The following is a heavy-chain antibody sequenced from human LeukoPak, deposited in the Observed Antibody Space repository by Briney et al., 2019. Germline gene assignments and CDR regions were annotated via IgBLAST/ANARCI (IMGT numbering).Heavy chain of an antibody. CDR1: GDSIRISSYY. Sequence: SETLSLTCTVSGDSIRISSYYWGWIRQPPGKGLEWIGNIYYSGSTYYNPSLKSRVTISVDTSKNQFSLKLSSVTAADTAVYYCARAPSSSWYTRWFDPWGQGTLVTVSS. CDR3: ARAPSSSWYTRWFDP. J-gene: IGHJ5*02. V-gene: IGHV4-39*07. D-gene: IGHD6-13*01. CDR2: IYYSGST.